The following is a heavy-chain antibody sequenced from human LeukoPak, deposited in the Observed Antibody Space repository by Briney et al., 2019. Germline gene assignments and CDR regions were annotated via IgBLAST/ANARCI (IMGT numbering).Heavy chain of an antibody. J-gene: IGHJ4*02. CDR1: GFTFSSYA. CDR3: AKGYCSGGSCYNFDY. CDR2: ISGSGGST. D-gene: IGHD2-15*01. Sequence: GGSLRLSCAASGFTFSSYAMSWVRQAPGKGLEWVSAISGSGGSTYYADSVKGRFTISRDNSKNTLYLQMNSPRAEDTAVYYCAKGYCSGGSCYNFDYWGQGTLVTVSS. V-gene: IGHV3-23*01.